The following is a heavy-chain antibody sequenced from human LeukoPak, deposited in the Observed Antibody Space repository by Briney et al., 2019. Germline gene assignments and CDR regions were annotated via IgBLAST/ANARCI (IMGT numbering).Heavy chain of an antibody. CDR2: IYPGDSDT. CDR1: GYSFTSYW. J-gene: IGHJ4*02. CDR3: ARLEMATVYANFDY. V-gene: IGHV5-51*01. Sequence: GGSLQISCKGSGYSFTSYWIGWVRQMPGKGLEWMEIIYPGDSDTRYSPSFQGQVTISADKSISTAYLQWSSLKASDTAMYYCARLEMATVYANFDYWGQGTLVTVSS. D-gene: IGHD5-24*01.